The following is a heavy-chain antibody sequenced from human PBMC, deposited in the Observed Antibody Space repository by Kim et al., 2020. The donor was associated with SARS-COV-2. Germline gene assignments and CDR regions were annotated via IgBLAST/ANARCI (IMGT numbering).Heavy chain of an antibody. J-gene: IGHJ4*02. CDR2: NT. Sequence: NTTYADSVKGRFTISRENAKNTLYLQMNSLRAEDTAVYYCARSRGAGFDFWGLGTLVTVSS. D-gene: IGHD6-19*01. CDR3: ARSRGAGFDF. V-gene: IGHV3-74*01.